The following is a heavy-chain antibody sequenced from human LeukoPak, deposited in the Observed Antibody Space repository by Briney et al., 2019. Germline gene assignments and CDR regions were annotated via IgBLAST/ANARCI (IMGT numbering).Heavy chain of an antibody. Sequence: GGSLRLSCAASGFTFSSYAMNWVRQAPGKGLEWVSATGSTGVSTFYADSVKGRFTVSRDNSKNTLSLQMNSLRAEDTAVYYCAKDPGVVPAHYFDYWGQGSLVTVSS. J-gene: IGHJ4*02. CDR2: TGSTGVST. CDR3: AKDPGVVPAHYFDY. V-gene: IGHV3-23*01. CDR1: GFTFSSYA. D-gene: IGHD2-2*01.